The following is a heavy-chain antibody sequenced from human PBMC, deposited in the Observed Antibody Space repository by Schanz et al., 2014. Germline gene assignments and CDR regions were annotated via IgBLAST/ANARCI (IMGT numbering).Heavy chain of an antibody. CDR3: ARRVVPATMGLYFDL. CDR1: GGSMDTHY. D-gene: IGHD2-21*01. J-gene: IGHJ4*02. CDR2: IYSSGIA. V-gene: IGHV4-59*08. Sequence: QVQLQESGPGLVKPSETLSLMCTVSGGSMDTHYWGWIRQPPGKGLEWIAFIYSSGIANYNPSLESRVTIPGDTPKNQFSLRLPSVTAADTATYYCARRVVPATMGLYFDLWGQGTLVTVSS.